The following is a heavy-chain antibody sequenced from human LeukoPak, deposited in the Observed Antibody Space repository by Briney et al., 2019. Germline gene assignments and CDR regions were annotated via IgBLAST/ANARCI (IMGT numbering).Heavy chain of an antibody. V-gene: IGHV3-74*01. J-gene: IGHJ5*02. D-gene: IGHD2-2*01. CDR2: INSDERIK. Sequence: PGGSLRLSCTASGFPFRSYWMHWVRQAPGKGLVWVSGINSDERIKKTADSVKGRFTISRDNAKNSLYLQMNSLRAEDTAVYYCARGWHCSSTSCSFSWFDPWGQGTLVTVSS. CDR3: ARGWHCSSTSCSFSWFDP. CDR1: GFPFRSYW.